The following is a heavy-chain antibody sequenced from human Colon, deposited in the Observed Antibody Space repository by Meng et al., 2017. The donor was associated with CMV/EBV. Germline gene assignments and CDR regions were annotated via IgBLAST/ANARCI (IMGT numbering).Heavy chain of an antibody. V-gene: IGHV3-23*01. D-gene: IGHD2-2*02. CDR1: GFTFSSYA. CDR3: AKGRGDCSSTSCYKGY. CDR2: ISGSGGST. Sequence: GESLKISCAASGFTFSSYAMSWVRQAPGKGLEWVSAISGSGGSTYYADSVKGRFTISRDNSKNTLYLQMNSLRAEDTAVYYCAKGRGDCSSTSCYKGYWGQG. J-gene: IGHJ4*02.